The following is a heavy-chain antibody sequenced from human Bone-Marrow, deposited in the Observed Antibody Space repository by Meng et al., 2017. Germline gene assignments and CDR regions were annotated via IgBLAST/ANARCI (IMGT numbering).Heavy chain of an antibody. CDR3: ARDDYYDSSGYSAY. CDR2: ISYDGSNK. J-gene: IGHJ4*02. CDR1: GFTFSSYA. D-gene: IGHD3-22*01. Sequence: GGSLRLSCAASGFTFSSYAMHWVRQAPGKGLEWVAVISYDGSNKYYADSVKGRFTISRDNSKNTLYLQMNSLRAEDTAVYYCARDDYYDSSGYSAYWGQGTLVTVSS. V-gene: IGHV3-30*01.